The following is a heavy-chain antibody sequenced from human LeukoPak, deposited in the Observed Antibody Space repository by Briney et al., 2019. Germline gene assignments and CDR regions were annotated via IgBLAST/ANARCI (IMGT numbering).Heavy chain of an antibody. Sequence: GGSLRLSCAASGFTFSSYSMNWVRQAPGKGLEWVSSISSSSSYIYYADSVKGRFTISRDNAKNSLYLQMNSLRAEDTAVYYCARGLFFLEWSESWFDPWGQGTLVTVSS. J-gene: IGHJ5*02. CDR3: ARGLFFLEWSESWFDP. CDR2: ISSSSSYI. V-gene: IGHV3-21*04. CDR1: GFTFSSYS. D-gene: IGHD3-3*01.